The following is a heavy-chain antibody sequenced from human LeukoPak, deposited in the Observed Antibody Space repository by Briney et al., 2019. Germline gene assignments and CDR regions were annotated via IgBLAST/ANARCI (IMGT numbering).Heavy chain of an antibody. D-gene: IGHD6-19*01. CDR2: ISGSGVGT. Sequence: GGSLRLSCAASGFTFRSYAMNWVRQVPGKGLEWVSGISGSGVGTYYADSVKGRFTISRDNSNNTLFLQMNSLRAKDTAVYYCVKGSLYSSGCYDYWGQGTLVSVSA. V-gene: IGHV3-23*01. CDR1: GFTFRSYA. CDR3: VKGSLYSSGCYDY. J-gene: IGHJ4*02.